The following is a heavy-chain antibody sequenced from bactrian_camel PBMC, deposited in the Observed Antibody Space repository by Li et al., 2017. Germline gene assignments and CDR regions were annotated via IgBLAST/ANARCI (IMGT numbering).Heavy chain of an antibody. D-gene: IGHD2*01. CDR2: IDNNGRT. CDR3: AAVKGCFVVPGPPMEDWYKY. J-gene: IGHJ4*01. V-gene: IGHV3S61*01. Sequence: HVQLVESGGGSVQAGGSLRLSCAASVSTYDSYCIAWFRQTPGKEREGVAAIDNNGRTNYTDSVKGRSTISEDSTKSTVHLQMSSLNPDDAGVYYCAAVKGCFVVPGPPMEDWYKYWGQGTQVTVS. CDR1: VSTYDSYC.